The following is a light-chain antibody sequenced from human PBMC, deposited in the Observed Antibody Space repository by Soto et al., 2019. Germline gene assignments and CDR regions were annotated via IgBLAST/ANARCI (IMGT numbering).Light chain of an antibody. V-gene: IGKV3D-15*01. CDR1: QSVSSY. Sequence: ATLSCRASQSVSSYLAWYQQKPGQAPRLLIYDASNRATGIPARFSGSGSGTEFTLSISSLQSEDFAVYYCQQYNSWPPITFGQGTRLEIK. CDR2: DAS. J-gene: IGKJ5*01. CDR3: QQYNSWPPIT.